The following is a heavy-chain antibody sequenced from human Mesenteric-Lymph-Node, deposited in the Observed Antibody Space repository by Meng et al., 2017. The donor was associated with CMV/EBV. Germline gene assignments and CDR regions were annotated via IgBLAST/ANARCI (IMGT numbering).Heavy chain of an antibody. V-gene: IGHV4-39*01. CDR1: GGSISSSSYY. Sequence: GSLRLSCTVSGGSISSSSYYWGWIRRPPGMGLEWIGSIYYSGSTYYNPSLKSRVTISVDTSQNQFSLKLSSVTAADTAVYYCARGRQQLVRSWGQGTLVTVSS. CDR2: IYYSGST. D-gene: IGHD6-13*01. CDR3: ARGRQQLVRS. J-gene: IGHJ4*02.